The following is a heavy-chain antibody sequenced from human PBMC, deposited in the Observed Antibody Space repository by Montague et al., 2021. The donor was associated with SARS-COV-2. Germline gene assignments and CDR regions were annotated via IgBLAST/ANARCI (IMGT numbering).Heavy chain of an antibody. D-gene: IGHD3-22*01. V-gene: IGHV4-34*01. Sequence: SETLSLTCAVYGGSFSGYYWSWIRQPPGKGLEWIGEINHSGSTNYNPSLKSRVTISVDTSKKQFPLRLNSVTAADTAVYYWATVQKVSLIIMFRSGWFDPWGQGTLVTVSS. CDR1: GGSFSGYY. CDR3: ATVQKVSLIIMFRSGWFDP. CDR2: INHSGST. J-gene: IGHJ5*02.